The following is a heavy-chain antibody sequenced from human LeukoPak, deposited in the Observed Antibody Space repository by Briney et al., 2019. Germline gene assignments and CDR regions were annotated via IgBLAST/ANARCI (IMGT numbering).Heavy chain of an antibody. CDR2: IYYSGST. V-gene: IGHV4-59*01. Sequence: SETLSLTCTVSGGSISSYYWSWIRQPPGKGLEWIGYIYYSGSTNYNPSLKSRVTISADTSKNQFSLKLNSMTTADTAVYYCTRGAGWLIDYWGQGILVTVSS. CDR1: GGSISSYY. CDR3: TRGAGWLIDY. D-gene: IGHD3-16*01. J-gene: IGHJ4*02.